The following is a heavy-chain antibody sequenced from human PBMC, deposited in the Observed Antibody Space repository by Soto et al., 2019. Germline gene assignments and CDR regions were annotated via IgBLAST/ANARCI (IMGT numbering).Heavy chain of an antibody. CDR2: INTDGSGT. Sequence: PGGSLRLSCAASGFTFSSDWMHWVRQAPGKGLVWVSRINTDGSGTTYADSVKGRFTISRDNAKNMVYLQMNSLRAEDTAVYYCAKGGRQWLVTSDFNSWGQGA. V-gene: IGHV3-74*01. J-gene: IGHJ4*02. CDR1: GFTFSSDW. CDR3: AKGGRQWLVTSDFNS. D-gene: IGHD6-19*01.